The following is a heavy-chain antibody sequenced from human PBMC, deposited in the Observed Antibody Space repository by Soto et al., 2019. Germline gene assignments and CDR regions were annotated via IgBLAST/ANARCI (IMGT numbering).Heavy chain of an antibody. CDR1: GFTFSSYG. Sequence: QVQLVESGGGVVQPGRSLRLSCAASGFTFSSYGMHWVRQAPGKGLEWVAVIWYDGSNKYYADSVKSRFTISRDNSKNTLYLQMNSLRAEDTAVYYCAREGIAVAGAFDYWGQGTLVTVSS. CDR3: AREGIAVAGAFDY. V-gene: IGHV3-33*01. J-gene: IGHJ4*02. D-gene: IGHD6-19*01. CDR2: IWYDGSNK.